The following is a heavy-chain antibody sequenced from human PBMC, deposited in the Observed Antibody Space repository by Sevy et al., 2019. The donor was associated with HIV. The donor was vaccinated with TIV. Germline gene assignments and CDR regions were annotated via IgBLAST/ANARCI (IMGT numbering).Heavy chain of an antibody. Sequence: SETLSLTCSVSGGSISSYFWTWVRQSPGKGLEWIGNIYFTGNTDYCPSLKSRVTLSLETSKSQFSLTLKSVTAADTAIYFCARDSTTRPRVLDYWGQGTLVTVSS. V-gene: IGHV4-59*01. D-gene: IGHD1-1*01. CDR2: IYFTGNT. CDR3: ARDSTTRPRVLDY. J-gene: IGHJ4*02. CDR1: GGSISSYF.